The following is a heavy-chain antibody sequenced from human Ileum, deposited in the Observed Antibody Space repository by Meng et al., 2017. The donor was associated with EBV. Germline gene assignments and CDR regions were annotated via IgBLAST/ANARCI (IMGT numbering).Heavy chain of an antibody. CDR2: IRAYNGNT. D-gene: IGHD1-14*01. CDR3: ARDLPGGTKGNWRDI. J-gene: IGHJ5*02. Sequence: QVQLVQSGAEVKKPGASVKVPCKASGYIFNNYGVSWVRQAPGQGPEWRGWIRAYNGNTNYAQNFQGRFTMNTDTSTSTAYMELRRLRSDDTAVYYCARDLPGGTKGNWRDIWGQGTLVTVGS. V-gene: IGHV1-18*01. CDR1: GYIFNNYG.